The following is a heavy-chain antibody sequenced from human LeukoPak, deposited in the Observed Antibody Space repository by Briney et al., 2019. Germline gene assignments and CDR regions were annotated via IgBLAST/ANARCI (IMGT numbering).Heavy chain of an antibody. Sequence: GASVKVSCKASGYTFTGYYMHWVRQAPGQGLEWMGWIKPNNGGTNYAQKFQCRVTMTRDTSISTAYMEQSRLRSDDTAVYYCARARGDIVVVPAAVWFYPWGQGNLVTVSS. D-gene: IGHD2-2*01. V-gene: IGHV1-2*02. CDR1: GYTFTGYY. CDR3: ARARGDIVVVPAAVWFYP. J-gene: IGHJ5*02. CDR2: IKPNNGGT.